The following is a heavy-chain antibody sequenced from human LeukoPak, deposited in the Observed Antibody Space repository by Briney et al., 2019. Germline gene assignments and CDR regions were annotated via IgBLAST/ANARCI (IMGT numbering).Heavy chain of an antibody. J-gene: IGHJ4*02. CDR2: IYSGGST. CDR3: ARDSSSWYGAFDY. D-gene: IGHD6-13*01. V-gene: IGHV3-53*01. Sequence: GGSLRLSCAASGFTVSSNYMSWVRQAPGKGLEWVSVIYSGGSTYYADSVKGRFTISRDNSKNTLYLQMNSLRAEDTAVYYCARDSSSWYGAFDYWGQGTLVTVSS. CDR1: GFTVSSNY.